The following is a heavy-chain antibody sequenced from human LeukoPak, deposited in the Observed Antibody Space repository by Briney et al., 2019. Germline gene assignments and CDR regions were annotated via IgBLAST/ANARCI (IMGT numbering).Heavy chain of an antibody. CDR3: AKDGTVMPAALFDY. CDR1: GFTFSNCS. D-gene: IGHD2-2*01. CDR2: ISSSSSYI. J-gene: IGHJ4*02. Sequence: PGGSLRLSCAASGFTFSNCSMNWVRQAPGKGLEWVSSISSSSSYIYYADSVKGRFTISRDNSKNTLYLQMNSLRAEDTAVYYCAKDGTVMPAALFDYWGQGTLVTVSS. V-gene: IGHV3-21*04.